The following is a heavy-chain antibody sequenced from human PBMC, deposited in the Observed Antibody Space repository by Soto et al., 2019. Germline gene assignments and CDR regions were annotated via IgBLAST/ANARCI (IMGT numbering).Heavy chain of an antibody. CDR1: GGSFSGYY. V-gene: IGHV4-34*01. D-gene: IGHD6-6*01. J-gene: IGHJ4*02. CDR2: INHSGST. CDR3: ARGKYSSSVDY. Sequence: PSETLSLTCAVYGGSFSGYYWSWIRQPPGKGLEWIGEINHSGSTNYNPSLKSRVTISVDTSKNQFSLKLSSVTAADTAVYYCARGKYSSSVDYWGKGTPVTVPS.